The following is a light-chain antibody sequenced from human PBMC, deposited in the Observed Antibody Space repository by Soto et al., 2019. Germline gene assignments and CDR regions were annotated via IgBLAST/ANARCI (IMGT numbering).Light chain of an antibody. V-gene: IGLV2-14*01. CDR2: EVS. CDR1: SSDVGGHNY. J-gene: IGLJ2*01. Sequence: QSVLTQPASVSGSPGQSITISCTGTSSDVGGHNYVSWYQQHPGKAPKLMIYEVSNRPTGVSNRFSGSKSGNTASLTISGLRPEDEADYYCNSYTNRNNDVVFGGGTKLTVL. CDR3: NSYTNRNNDVV.